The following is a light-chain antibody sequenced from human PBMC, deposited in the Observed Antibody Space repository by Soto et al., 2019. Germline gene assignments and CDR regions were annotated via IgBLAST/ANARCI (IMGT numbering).Light chain of an antibody. V-gene: IGLV1-44*01. J-gene: IGLJ2*01. CDR3: ASWDATLSGMI. Sequence: QSALTQPPSASGTPGQGVSISCSGSSSNIGTHPVNWYQQVPGRAPKLLIPNTNQRPSGVPDRFSASKSGTSASLAITGLQSEDEADYYCASWDATLSGMIFGGGTQLTVL. CDR2: NTN. CDR1: SSNIGTHP.